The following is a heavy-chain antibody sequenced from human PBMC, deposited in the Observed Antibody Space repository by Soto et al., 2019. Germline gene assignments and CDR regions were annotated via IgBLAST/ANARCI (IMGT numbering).Heavy chain of an antibody. Sequence: PGGSLRLSCAASGFTFRNCAMHWVRQAPGKALEWVAVIWSDGSDKYYADSVKGRFTISRDNSKSTLYLQMNSLTPEDTAVYFWARDPEMNYHILPVYYMDVWGKGTRFTASS. CDR1: GFTFRNCA. CDR3: ARDPEMNYHILPVYYMDV. CDR2: IWSDGSDK. D-gene: IGHD3-9*01. V-gene: IGHV3-33*01. J-gene: IGHJ6*03.